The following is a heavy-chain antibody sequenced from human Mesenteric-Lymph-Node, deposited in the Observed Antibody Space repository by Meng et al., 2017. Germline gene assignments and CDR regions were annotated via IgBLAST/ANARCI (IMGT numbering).Heavy chain of an antibody. V-gene: IGHV4-30-4*01. J-gene: IGHJ4*02. CDR3: AREGRSHQVGVSVY. D-gene: IGHD2-21*01. CDR2: IYNSGST. CDR1: GGSTSSGDYY. Sequence: QVQPQESGPGLVKPSQTLSLTCTVSGGSTSSGDYYWSWIRQPPGKGLEWIGYIYNSGSTYYNPSLKSRVTISVDTSKNQFSLKLRFVTAADTAVYYCAREGRSHQVGVSVYWGQGNLVTVSS.